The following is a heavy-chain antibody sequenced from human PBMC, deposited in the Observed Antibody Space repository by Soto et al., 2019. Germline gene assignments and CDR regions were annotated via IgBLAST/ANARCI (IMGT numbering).Heavy chain of an antibody. CDR3: ASQYDFLTGSQFDP. D-gene: IGHD3-9*01. J-gene: IGHJ5*02. CDR2: ISSSSSYI. CDR1: GFPFSNYN. V-gene: IGHV3-21*01. Sequence: GGSLRLSCAASGFPFSNYNMNWVRQAPGKGLEWVSSISSSSSYIYYADSEKGRFTISRDNAKNSLYLQMNSLRAEDTAIYFCASQYDFLTGSQFDPRGQGTLVTVSS.